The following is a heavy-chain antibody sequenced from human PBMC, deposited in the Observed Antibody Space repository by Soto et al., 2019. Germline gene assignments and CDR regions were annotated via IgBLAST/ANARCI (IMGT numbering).Heavy chain of an antibody. V-gene: IGHV1-58*01. CDR2: IVVGSGNT. CDR3: AAARWELLVDYYYGMDV. J-gene: IGHJ6*02. Sequence: SVKVSCKASGFTFTSSAVQWVRQARGQRLEWIGWIVVGSGNTNYAQKFQERVTITRDMSTSTAYMELSSLRSEDTAVYYCAAARWELLVDYYYGMDVWGQGTTVTVSS. CDR1: GFTFTSSA. D-gene: IGHD1-26*01.